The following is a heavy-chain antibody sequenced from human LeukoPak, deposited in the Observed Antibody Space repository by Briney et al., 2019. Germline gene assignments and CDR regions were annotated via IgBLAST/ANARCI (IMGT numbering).Heavy chain of an antibody. CDR1: GFTFSSYI. Sequence: GGSLRLSCAASGFTFSSYIMNWVGQAAGKGLEGVSSISSSSSYIYYADSVKGQFTISRDNAKNSLYLQINSLRAGDTALCYCARDLPPWYFVLWPRDTVFSVSS. CDR3: ARDLPPWYFVL. J-gene: IGHJ2*01. CDR2: ISSSSSYI. V-gene: IGHV3-21*03.